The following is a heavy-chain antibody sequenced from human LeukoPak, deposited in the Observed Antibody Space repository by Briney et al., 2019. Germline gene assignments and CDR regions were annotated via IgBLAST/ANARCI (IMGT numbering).Heavy chain of an antibody. Sequence: ASVKVSCKASGGTFNSYAISWVRQAPGQGLEWMGGIIPIFGTANYAQKFQGRVTITADESTSTAYMELSSLRSEDTAVYYCARTPSTSETAAGSFDYWGQGTLVTVSS. J-gene: IGHJ4*02. CDR3: ARTPSTSETAAGSFDY. D-gene: IGHD6-13*01. V-gene: IGHV1-69*13. CDR2: IIPIFGTA. CDR1: GGTFNSYA.